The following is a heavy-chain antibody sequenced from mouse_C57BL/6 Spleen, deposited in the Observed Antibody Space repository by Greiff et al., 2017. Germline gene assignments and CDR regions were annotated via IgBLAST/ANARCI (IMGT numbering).Heavy chain of an antibody. CDR3: TRGRGFSRGYDEFAY. CDR2: ISSGGDYI. V-gene: IGHV5-9-1*02. D-gene: IGHD2-2*01. J-gene: IGHJ3*01. CDR1: GFTFSSYA. Sequence: EVQRVESGEGLVKPGGSLKLSCAASGFTFSSYAMSWVRQTPEKRLEWVAYISSGGDYIYYADTVKGRFTISRDNARNTLYLQMSSLKSEDTAMYYCTRGRGFSRGYDEFAYWGHGTLVTVSA.